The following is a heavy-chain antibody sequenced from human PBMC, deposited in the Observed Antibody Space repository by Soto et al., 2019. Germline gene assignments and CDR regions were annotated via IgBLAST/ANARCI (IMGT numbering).Heavy chain of an antibody. Sequence: QVQLVQSGAEVKKPGSSVKVSCKASGGTFSSYAISWVRQAPGQGLEWMGGIIPIFGTANYAQKFQGRVTITADESTSTAYMELSSLRSEDTAVYYCARSQHYDFWSGYYMGYFDYWGQGTLVNVSS. CDR1: GGTFSSYA. CDR2: IIPIFGTA. V-gene: IGHV1-69*01. D-gene: IGHD3-3*01. J-gene: IGHJ4*02. CDR3: ARSQHYDFWSGYYMGYFDY.